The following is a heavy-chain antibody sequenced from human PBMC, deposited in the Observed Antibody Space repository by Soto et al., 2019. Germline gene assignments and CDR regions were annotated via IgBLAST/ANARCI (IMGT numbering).Heavy chain of an antibody. CDR2: ISYDGSNK. J-gene: IGHJ4*02. D-gene: IGHD6-19*01. CDR3: AKRKYSSGWAFDY. V-gene: IGHV3-30*18. Sequence: GGSLRLSCAASGFTFSSYSMHWVRQAPGKGLEWVAVISYDGSNKYYADSVKGRFTISRDNSKNTLYLQMNSLRAEDTAVYYCAKRKYSSGWAFDYWGRGTLVTVSS. CDR1: GFTFSSYS.